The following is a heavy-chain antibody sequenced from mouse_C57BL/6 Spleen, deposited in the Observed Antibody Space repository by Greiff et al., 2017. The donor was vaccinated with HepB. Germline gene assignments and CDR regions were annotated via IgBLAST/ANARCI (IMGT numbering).Heavy chain of an antibody. V-gene: IGHV2-2*01. D-gene: IGHD2-4*01. CDR2: IWSGGST. CDR3: ARKGDYDPYYFDY. J-gene: IGHJ2*01. CDR1: GFSLTSYG. Sequence: VQVVESGPGLVQPSQSLSITCTVSGFSLTSYGVHWVRQSPGKGLEWLGVIWSGGSTDYNAAFISRLSISKDNSKSQVFFKMNSLQADDTAIYYCARKGDYDPYYFDYWGQGTTLTVSS.